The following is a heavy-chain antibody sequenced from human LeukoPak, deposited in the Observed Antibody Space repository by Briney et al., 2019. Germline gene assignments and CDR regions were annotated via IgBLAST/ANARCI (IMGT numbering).Heavy chain of an antibody. CDR1: GYRFTSYW. CDR2: ISPGDSDT. Sequence: GESLKISFKGSGYRFTSYWIGWVRPMPGKGLEWMGIISPGDSDTRYSPSFQGQVTISADKSISTAYLQWSSLKASDIAMYYCARRSDTNGYYFDHWGQGTLVTVSS. D-gene: IGHD3-22*01. J-gene: IGHJ1*01. CDR3: ARRSDTNGYYFDH. V-gene: IGHV5-51*01.